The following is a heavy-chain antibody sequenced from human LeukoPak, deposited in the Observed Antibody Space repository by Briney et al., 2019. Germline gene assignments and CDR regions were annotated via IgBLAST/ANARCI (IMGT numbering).Heavy chain of an antibody. CDR3: ARARTRRCSSTSCYPAYDAFDI. J-gene: IGHJ3*02. Sequence: SETLSLTCTVSGYSISSGYYWGWIRQPPGKGLEWIGSIYHSGSTYYNPSLKSRVTISVDTSKNQFSLKLSSVTAADTAVYYCARARTRRCSSTSCYPAYDAFDIWGQGTMVTVSS. CDR2: IYHSGST. D-gene: IGHD2-2*01. CDR1: GYSISSGYY. V-gene: IGHV4-38-2*02.